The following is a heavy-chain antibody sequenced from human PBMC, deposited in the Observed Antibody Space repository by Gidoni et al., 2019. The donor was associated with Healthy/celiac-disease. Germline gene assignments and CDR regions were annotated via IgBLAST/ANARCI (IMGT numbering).Heavy chain of an antibody. V-gene: IGHV3-74*01. Sequence: VQLVESGGGLVQPGGSLSLSCAASGFTFSSYWMHWVRQAPGKGLVWVSRINSDGSSKSYADSVKGRFTISRDNAKNTLYLQMNSLRAEDTAVYYCARVGDGYSYGDIDYWGQGTLVTVSS. CDR3: ARVGDGYSYGDIDY. CDR1: GFTFSSYW. J-gene: IGHJ4*02. CDR2: INSDGSSK. D-gene: IGHD5-18*01.